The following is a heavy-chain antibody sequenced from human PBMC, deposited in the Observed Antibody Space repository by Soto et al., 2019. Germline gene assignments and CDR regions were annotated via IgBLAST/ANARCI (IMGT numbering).Heavy chain of an antibody. D-gene: IGHD1-20*01. CDR2: IYYSGST. CDR3: AREITGTLNWFDP. J-gene: IGHJ5*02. V-gene: IGHV4-59*01. CDR1: GGSISSYY. Sequence: SETLSLTCTVSGGSISSYYWIWIRQPPGKGLEWIGYIYYSGSTNYNPSLKSRVTISVDTSKNQFSLKLSSVTAADTAVYYCAREITGTLNWFDPWGQGTLVTVSS.